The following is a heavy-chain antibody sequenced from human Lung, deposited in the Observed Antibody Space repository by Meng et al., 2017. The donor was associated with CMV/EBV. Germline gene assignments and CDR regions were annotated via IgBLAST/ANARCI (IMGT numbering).Heavy chain of an antibody. V-gene: IGHV4-39*07. CDR3: AREVQDYYGSGAYYNPYYYYGMDV. CDR2: IYYDGST. J-gene: IGHJ6*02. D-gene: IGHD3-10*01. CDR1: DDSISSSSYY. Sequence: SETLSLTCTVSDDSISSSSYYWGWMRQPPGKGLEWIGSIYYDGSTNYNPSLTSRVTISVEKSKNQFFLRLSSVTAADTAVYFCAREVQDYYGSGAYYNPYYYYGMDVWGQGTTVTVSS.